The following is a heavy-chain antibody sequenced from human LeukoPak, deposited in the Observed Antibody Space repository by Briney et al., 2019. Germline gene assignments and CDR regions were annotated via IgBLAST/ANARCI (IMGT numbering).Heavy chain of an antibody. D-gene: IGHD6-19*01. CDR3: ARAPPHSSGWYGRGHWFDA. Sequence: PSETLSLTCAVYGGSFSGYYWSWIRQPPGKGLEWIGEINHSGSTNYNPSPKSRVTISVDTSKNQFSLKLSSVTAADTAVYYCARAPPHSSGWYGRGHWFDAWGQGTLVTVSS. J-gene: IGHJ5*02. CDR2: INHSGST. V-gene: IGHV4-34*01. CDR1: GGSFSGYY.